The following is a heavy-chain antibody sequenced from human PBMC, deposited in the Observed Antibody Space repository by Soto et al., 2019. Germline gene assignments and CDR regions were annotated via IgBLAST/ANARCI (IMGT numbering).Heavy chain of an antibody. Sequence: ETLSLTCTVSGGSISSYFYIWVRQPPGQGLEWIGSVYYTGTTDYNPSLKSRVTISVDTSKTQFSLNLRSVTAANTAVYYCARGLAAVPRAFDYWGRGTLVTVAS. CDR2: VYYTGTT. CDR3: ARGLAAVPRAFDY. J-gene: IGHJ4*02. D-gene: IGHD6-13*01. V-gene: IGHV4-59*01. CDR1: GGSISSYF.